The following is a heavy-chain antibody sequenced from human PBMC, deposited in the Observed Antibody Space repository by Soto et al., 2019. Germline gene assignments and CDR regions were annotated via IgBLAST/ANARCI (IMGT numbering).Heavy chain of an antibody. CDR2: FNPEDGET. D-gene: IGHD6-13*01. CDR3: ATDRAAARISAWGY. CDR1: GYTLTELS. Sequence: GASVKVSCKVSGYTLTELSMHWVRQAPGKGLEWMGGFNPEDGETIYAQKFQGRVTMTEDTSTDTAYMELSSLRSDDTAVYYCATDRAAARISAWGYWGQGTQLTVSS. J-gene: IGHJ4*02. V-gene: IGHV1-24*01.